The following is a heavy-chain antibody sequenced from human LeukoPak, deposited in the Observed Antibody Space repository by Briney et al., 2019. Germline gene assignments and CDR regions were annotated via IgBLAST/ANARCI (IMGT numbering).Heavy chain of an antibody. D-gene: IGHD1-26*01. J-gene: IGHJ4*02. CDR2: IHSSGSA. CDR1: GASITTYY. CDR3: ARDILDVGATHYFDY. Sequence: SETLSLTCTVSGASITTYYWSWIRQPPGKGLEYIGQIHSSGSANYNPSLKSRVATSLDASKNQFSLTVSSVTAADTAIYYCARDILDVGATHYFDYWGQGSLLTVSS. V-gene: IGHV4-59*01.